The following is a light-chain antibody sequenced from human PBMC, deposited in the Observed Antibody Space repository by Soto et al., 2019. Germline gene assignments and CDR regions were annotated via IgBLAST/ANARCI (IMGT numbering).Light chain of an antibody. J-gene: IGLJ2*01. CDR1: RSNIGSNY. CDR3: AAWDDSLSGPV. Sequence: QSVLTQPPSASGTPGQRVTISCSGSRSNIGSNYVFWYQQLPGTAPKLLIYNNNQRPSGVPDRFSGSKSGTSASLAISGLRSEDEDDYYCAAWDDSLSGPVFGGGTQLTVL. CDR2: NNN. V-gene: IGLV1-47*02.